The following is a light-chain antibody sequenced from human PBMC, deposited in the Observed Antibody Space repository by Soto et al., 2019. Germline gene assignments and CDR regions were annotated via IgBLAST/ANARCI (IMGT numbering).Light chain of an antibody. Sequence: QSVLTQPASVSGSPGQSITISCTGTSSDIGSFTFVSRYQQHPGKVPKLMIFDVNRRPSGVSDRFSGSKSGNTASLTISGLQAEDEGDYYCSSYTSSSTHVFGSGTKVTVL. CDR1: SSDIGSFTF. V-gene: IGLV2-14*03. CDR2: DVN. J-gene: IGLJ1*01. CDR3: SSYTSSSTHV.